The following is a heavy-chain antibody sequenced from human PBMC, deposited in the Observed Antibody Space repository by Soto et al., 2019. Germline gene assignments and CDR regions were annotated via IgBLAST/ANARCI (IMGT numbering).Heavy chain of an antibody. V-gene: IGHV3-7*05. J-gene: IGHJ3*02. CDR1: GFSFASSW. D-gene: IGHD6-13*01. CDR2: IKKDGSKI. Sequence: EVQLVDSGGDLVQPGGSLRLSCAASGFSFASSWMTWVRQAPGKGLEWVANIKKDGSKINYLDSVRGRFTVSRDNAKNSLYLEMNSLRAGDTALYYCTRDVSPGSSSLYLDAFDIWGPGTMVSVSS. CDR3: TRDVSPGSSSLYLDAFDI.